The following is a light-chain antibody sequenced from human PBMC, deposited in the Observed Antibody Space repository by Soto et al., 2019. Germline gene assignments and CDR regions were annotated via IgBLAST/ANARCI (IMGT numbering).Light chain of an antibody. Sequence: QSALTQPASVSGSPGQSITISCTGTSSDVGGYDYVSWYQQHPGEAPRLIIYDVYNRPSGVSNRFSGSKSGNTASLTISGLQTEDEADYYCNSYRSGSIRDVFGTGTKVTVL. CDR2: DVY. CDR1: SSDVGGYDY. CDR3: NSYRSGSIRDV. V-gene: IGLV2-14*03. J-gene: IGLJ1*01.